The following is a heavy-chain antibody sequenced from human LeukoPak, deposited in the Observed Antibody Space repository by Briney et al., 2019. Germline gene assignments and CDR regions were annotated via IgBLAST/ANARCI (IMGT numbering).Heavy chain of an antibody. Sequence: PGGSLRLSCAASGFTFSSYDMSWVRQAPGKGLEWVSGIGGSGAGTYYADSAKGRFTISRDNSKNTLYLQMNSLRAEDAAVYYCAKLFRTSDYWGQGTLVTVSS. D-gene: IGHD1-1*01. CDR3: AKLFRTSDY. CDR1: GFTFSSYD. J-gene: IGHJ4*02. CDR2: IGGSGAGT. V-gene: IGHV3-23*01.